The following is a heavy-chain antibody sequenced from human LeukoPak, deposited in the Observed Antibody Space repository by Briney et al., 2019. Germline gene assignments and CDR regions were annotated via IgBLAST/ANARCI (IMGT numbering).Heavy chain of an antibody. J-gene: IGHJ4*02. V-gene: IGHV4-59*01. CDR1: GGSFSGYY. CDR3: ARWAYSSGWYYFDY. D-gene: IGHD6-19*01. CDR2: IYYSGST. Sequence: PSETLSLTCAVYGGSFSGYYWSWIRQPPGKGLEWIGYIYYSGSTTYNPSLKSRVTISVDTSKNQFSLKLSSVTAADTAVYYCARWAYSSGWYYFDYWGQGTLVTVSS.